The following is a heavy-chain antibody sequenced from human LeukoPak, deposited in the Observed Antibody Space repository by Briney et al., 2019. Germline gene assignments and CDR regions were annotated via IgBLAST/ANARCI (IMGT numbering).Heavy chain of an antibody. J-gene: IGHJ4*02. V-gene: IGHV5-51*01. D-gene: IGHD6-13*01. CDR2: IYPGDSDT. CDR3: ARWAAAAGGYFDY. Sequence: GESLKISCKGSGYSFTSYWIGWVRQMPGKGLEWMGIIYPGDSDTRKSPSFQGQVTISAAKSISTAYLQWSSLKASDTAMYYCARWAAAAGGYFDYWGRGTLVTVSS. CDR1: GYSFTSYW.